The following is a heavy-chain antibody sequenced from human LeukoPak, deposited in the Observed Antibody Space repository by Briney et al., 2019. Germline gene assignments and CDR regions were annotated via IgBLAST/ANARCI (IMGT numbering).Heavy chain of an antibody. CDR3: ATDIIVYAQTWFDP. CDR1: GYTLTELS. CDR2: FDPEDGET. Sequence: ASVKVSCKVSGYTLTELSMHWVRPAPGKGLEWMGGFDPEDGETIYAQKFQGRVTMTEDTSTDTAYMELSSLRSEDTAVYYCATDIIVYAQTWFDPWGQGTLVTVSS. V-gene: IGHV1-24*01. D-gene: IGHD2-8*01. J-gene: IGHJ5*02.